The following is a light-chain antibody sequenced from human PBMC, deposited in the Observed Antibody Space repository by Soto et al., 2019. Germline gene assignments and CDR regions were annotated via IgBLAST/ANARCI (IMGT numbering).Light chain of an antibody. J-gene: IGKJ1*01. CDR1: QSVSSSF. Sequence: EIVLTQSPGTLSLSPGERATLSCRASQSVSSSFLAWYQQKPGQAPRLLIYGASIRATGIPDRFSGSGSGXXXXXTXXXVXPXDFAVYYXXQYGSSPWTFGQGTKVEIK. V-gene: IGKV3-20*01. CDR3: XQYGSSPWT. CDR2: GAS.